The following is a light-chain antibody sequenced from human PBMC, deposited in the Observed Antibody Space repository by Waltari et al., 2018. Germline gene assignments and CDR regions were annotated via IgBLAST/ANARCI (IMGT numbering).Light chain of an antibody. V-gene: IGKV3-20*01. J-gene: IGKJ1*01. CDR2: GAS. CDR1: QRVSRA. CDR3: QHYVSLPGT. Sequence: EIVLTQSPGTLSLSPGERATLSCRASQRVSRALAWYQQNPGQAPRLLIYGASNRPTGIPDRFSCSGSGTDFSLIISRLGPEEFAVYYCQHYVSLPGTFGQGTKVEIK.